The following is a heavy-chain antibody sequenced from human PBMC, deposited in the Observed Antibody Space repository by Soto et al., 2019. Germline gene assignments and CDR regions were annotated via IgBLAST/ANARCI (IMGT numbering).Heavy chain of an antibody. CDR2: ISLSGSTI. V-gene: IGHV3-48*03. Sequence: GGSLRLSCAASGFAFSNYEMNWVRQAPGKGLEWVSYISLSGSTIYYADSVKGRFTISRDDAKNSLYLQMDSLRADDTAVYYCARESFSASPNFFDYWGQGTLVTVSS. CDR1: GFAFSNYE. J-gene: IGHJ4*02. D-gene: IGHD3-3*02. CDR3: ARESFSASPNFFDY.